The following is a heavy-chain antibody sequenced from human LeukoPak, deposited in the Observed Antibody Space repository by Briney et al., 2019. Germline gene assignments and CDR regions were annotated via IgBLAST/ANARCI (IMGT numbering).Heavy chain of an antibody. CDR2: IHTSGST. V-gene: IGHV4-4*07. CDR1: GGSISSYF. D-gene: IGHD1-14*01. Sequence: SETLSLTCTVSGGSISSYFCTWIRQPAGKGLEWIGRIHTSGSTNYNPSLKSRVTMSVDTSKNQFSLKLSSVTAADTAVYYCARDPEGHGNYFDYWGQGTLVTVSS. J-gene: IGHJ4*02. CDR3: ARDPEGHGNYFDY.